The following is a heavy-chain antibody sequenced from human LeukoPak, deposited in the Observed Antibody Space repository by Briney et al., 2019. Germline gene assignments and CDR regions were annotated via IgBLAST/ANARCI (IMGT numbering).Heavy chain of an antibody. CDR3: ARVATVDIVATYFDY. D-gene: IGHD5-12*01. Sequence: PSETLSLTCAVSGGSISSGGYSWSWIRQPPGKGLEWIGCIYHSGSTYYNPSLKSRVTISVDRSKNQFSLKLSSVTAADTAVYYCARVATVDIVATYFDYWGQGTLVTVSS. CDR1: GGSISSGGYS. J-gene: IGHJ4*02. V-gene: IGHV4-30-2*01. CDR2: IYHSGST.